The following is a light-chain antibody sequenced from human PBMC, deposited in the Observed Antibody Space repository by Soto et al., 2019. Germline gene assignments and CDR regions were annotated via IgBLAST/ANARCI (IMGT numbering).Light chain of an antibody. CDR3: QQYGTSPIN. J-gene: IGKJ5*01. V-gene: IGKV3-20*01. Sequence: EIVLTQSPGTVSLSPGESATLSCRASQSIKNNFLAWYQQKPGQAPRLLIFGASSRSSGIPYRFSGSGSGTDFTLTVSRLEPEDFAVYYCQQYGTSPINFGQGTRLEIK. CDR2: GAS. CDR1: QSIKNNF.